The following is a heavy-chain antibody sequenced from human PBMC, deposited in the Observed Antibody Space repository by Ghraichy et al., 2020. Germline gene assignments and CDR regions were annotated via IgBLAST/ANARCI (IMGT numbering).Heavy chain of an antibody. Sequence: SETLSLTCTVSGGSISSGGYYWSWIRQHPGKGLEWIGYIYYSGSTYYNPSLKSRVTISVDTSKNQFSLKLSSVTAADTAVYYCARDRGSGSSIDYWGQGTLVTVSS. J-gene: IGHJ4*02. CDR2: IYYSGST. CDR1: GGSISSGGYY. V-gene: IGHV4-31*03. D-gene: IGHD3-10*01. CDR3: ARDRGSGSSIDY.